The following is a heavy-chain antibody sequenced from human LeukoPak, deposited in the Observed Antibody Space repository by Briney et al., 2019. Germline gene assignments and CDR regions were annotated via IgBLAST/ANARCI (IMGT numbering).Heavy chain of an antibody. CDR1: GGSFSGYY. CDR3: ARRRYYGSGVDY. V-gene: IGHV4-34*01. CDR2: INHSGST. D-gene: IGHD3-10*01. Sequence: SETLSLTCAVYGGSFSGYYWSWIRRPPGKGLEWIGEINHSGSTNYNPSLKSRVTISVDTSKNQFSLKLSSVTAADTAVYYCARRRYYGSGVDYWGQGTLVTVSS. J-gene: IGHJ4*02.